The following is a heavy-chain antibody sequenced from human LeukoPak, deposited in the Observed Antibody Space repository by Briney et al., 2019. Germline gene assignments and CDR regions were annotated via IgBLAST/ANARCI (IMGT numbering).Heavy chain of an antibody. J-gene: IGHJ4*02. CDR1: GFSFSSYD. D-gene: IGHD5-12*01. CDR3: ARDRGRDTFDY. V-gene: IGHV3-30*03. CDR2: ISYDGSNK. Sequence: GGSLRLSCAASGFSFSSYDMHWVRQAPGKGLEWVAVISYDGSNKYYADSVKGRFTISRDSSKNTLYLQVNSLRAEDTAVYYCARDRGRDTFDYWGQGTPVTVSS.